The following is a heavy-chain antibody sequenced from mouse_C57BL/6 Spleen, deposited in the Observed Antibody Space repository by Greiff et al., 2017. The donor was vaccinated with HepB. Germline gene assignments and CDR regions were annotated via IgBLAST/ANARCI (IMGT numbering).Heavy chain of an antibody. J-gene: IGHJ2*01. CDR3: ARSGDSSGYNY. Sequence: VQLQQSGAELVKPGASVKISCKASGYAFSSYWMNWVKQRPGKGLEWIGQIYPGDGDTNYNGKFKGKATLTADKSSSTAYMQLSSLTSEDSAVYFCARSGDSSGYNYWGQGTTLTVSS. CDR2: IYPGDGDT. D-gene: IGHD3-2*02. CDR1: GYAFSSYW. V-gene: IGHV1-80*01.